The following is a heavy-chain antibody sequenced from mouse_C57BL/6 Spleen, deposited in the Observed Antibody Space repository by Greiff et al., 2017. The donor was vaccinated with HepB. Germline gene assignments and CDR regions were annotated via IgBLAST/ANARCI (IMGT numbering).Heavy chain of an antibody. Sequence: VQLQQPGTELVKPGASVKLSCKASGYTFTSYWMHWVKQRPGQGLEWIGNINPSNGGTNYNEKFKSKATLTVDKSSSTAYMQLSSLTSEDSAVYYCARESLLLRRAMDYWGQGTSVTVSS. CDR1: GYTFTSYW. CDR3: ARESLLLRRAMDY. V-gene: IGHV1-53*01. D-gene: IGHD1-1*01. J-gene: IGHJ4*01. CDR2: INPSNGGT.